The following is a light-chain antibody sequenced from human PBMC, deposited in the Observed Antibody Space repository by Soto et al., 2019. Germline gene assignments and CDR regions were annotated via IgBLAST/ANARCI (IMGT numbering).Light chain of an antibody. J-gene: IGKJ4*01. CDR2: WAS. Sequence: DIVMTQSPDSLAVSVGERATINCKSSQSVLYSSNNQNYLAWYQQKPGQPPKLLIYWASTRESGVPDRFSGSVSGTNFTLTNSSLQSEDVAVYSCQQHDSTPLTFEGRTNVEIK. CDR3: QQHDSTPLT. CDR1: QSVLYSSNNQNY. V-gene: IGKV4-1*01.